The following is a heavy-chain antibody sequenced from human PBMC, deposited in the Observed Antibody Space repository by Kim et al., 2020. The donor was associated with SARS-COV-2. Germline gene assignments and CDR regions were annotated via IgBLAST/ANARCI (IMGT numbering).Heavy chain of an antibody. V-gene: IGHV3-21*01. Sequence: GGSLRLSCAASGFTFSSYSMNWVRQAPGKGLEWVSSISSSSSYIYYADSVKGRFTISRDNAKNSLYLQMNSLRAEDTAVYYCARLTGRDYFDYWGQGTLVTVSS. CDR3: ARLTGRDYFDY. CDR2: ISSSSSYI. CDR1: GFTFSSYS. J-gene: IGHJ4*02. D-gene: IGHD1-26*01.